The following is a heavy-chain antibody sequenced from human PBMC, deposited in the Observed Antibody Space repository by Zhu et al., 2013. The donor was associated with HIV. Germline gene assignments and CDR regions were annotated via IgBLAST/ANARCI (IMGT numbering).Heavy chain of an antibody. CDR2: ISGSGDAT. CDR3: ARGPGYGSGSLYYY. V-gene: IGHV3-23*01. Sequence: EVQLLDSGGGLVQPGGSLRLSCAASGFTFSKYAMSWVRQAPGKGLEWVSAISGSGDATYYADSVKGRFTISRDNAKNSLYLQMNSLGAEDTAVYYCARGPGYGSGSLYYYWGQGTLVTVSS. D-gene: IGHD3-10*01. J-gene: IGHJ4*02. CDR1: GFTFSKYA.